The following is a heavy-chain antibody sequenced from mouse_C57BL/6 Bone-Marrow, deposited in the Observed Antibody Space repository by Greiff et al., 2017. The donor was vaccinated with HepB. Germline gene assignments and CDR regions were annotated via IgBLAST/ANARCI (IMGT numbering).Heavy chain of an antibody. CDR3: ARDDYDVFDY. CDR1: GFTFSDYY. V-gene: IGHV5-16*01. CDR2: INYDGSST. Sequence: EVKLVESEGGLVQPGSSMKLSCTASGFTFSDYYMAWVRQVPEKGLEWVANINYDGSSTYYLDSLKSRFIISRDNAKNILYLQMSSLKSEDTATYYCARDDYDVFDYWGQGTTLTVSS. D-gene: IGHD2-4*01. J-gene: IGHJ2*01.